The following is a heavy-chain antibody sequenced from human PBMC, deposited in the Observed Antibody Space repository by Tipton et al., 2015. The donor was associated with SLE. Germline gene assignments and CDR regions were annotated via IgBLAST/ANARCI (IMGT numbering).Heavy chain of an antibody. J-gene: IGHJ3*02. Sequence: SLRLSCAASGFTVSSNYMSWVRQAPGKGLEWVSVIYSGGSTYYADSVKGRFTISRDNSKNTLYLQMNSLRAEDTAVYYCARDPRAYYYDPGAFDIWGQGTMVTVSS. D-gene: IGHD3-22*01. V-gene: IGHV3-66*01. CDR3: ARDPRAYYYDPGAFDI. CDR1: GFTVSSNY. CDR2: IYSGGST.